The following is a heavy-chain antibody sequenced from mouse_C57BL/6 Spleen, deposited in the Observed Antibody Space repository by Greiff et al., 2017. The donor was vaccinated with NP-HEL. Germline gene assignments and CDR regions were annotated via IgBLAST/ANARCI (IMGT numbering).Heavy chain of an antibody. CDR3: ARDGSSPSRYFDV. Sequence: QVQLQQSGAELVKPGASVKISCKASGYAFSSYWMNWVKQRPGKGLEWIGQIYPGDGDTNYNGKFKGKATLTADKSSSTAYMQLSSLTSEDSAVYVCARDGSSPSRYFDVWGTGTTVTVSS. D-gene: IGHD1-1*01. CDR2: IYPGDGDT. CDR1: GYAFSSYW. J-gene: IGHJ1*03. V-gene: IGHV1-80*01.